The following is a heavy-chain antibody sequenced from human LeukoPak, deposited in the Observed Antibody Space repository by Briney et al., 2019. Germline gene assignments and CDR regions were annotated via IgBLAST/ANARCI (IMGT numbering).Heavy chain of an antibody. D-gene: IGHD4-17*01. CDR2: ISSSGSTI. CDR3: AREVDYGDYVDY. CDR1: GFTFSSYE. V-gene: IGHV3-48*03. Sequence: GGSLRLSCAASGFTFSSYEMNWVRQAPGKGLEWVSYISSSGSTIYYADSVKGRFTISRGNAKNSLYLQMNSLRAEDTAVYYCAREVDYGDYVDYWGQGTLVTVSS. J-gene: IGHJ4*02.